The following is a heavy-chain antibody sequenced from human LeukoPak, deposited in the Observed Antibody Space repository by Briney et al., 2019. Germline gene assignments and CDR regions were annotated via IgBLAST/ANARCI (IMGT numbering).Heavy chain of an antibody. Sequence: SVKVSCKASGGTFSSYAISWVRQAPGQGLEWMGRIIPIFGMANYAQKFQGRVTITADKSTGTAYMELSSLRSEDTAVYYCAYYDSSGYHFDYWGQGTLVTVSS. CDR2: IIPIFGMA. CDR1: GGTFSSYA. CDR3: AYYDSSGYHFDY. D-gene: IGHD3-22*01. V-gene: IGHV1-69*04. J-gene: IGHJ4*02.